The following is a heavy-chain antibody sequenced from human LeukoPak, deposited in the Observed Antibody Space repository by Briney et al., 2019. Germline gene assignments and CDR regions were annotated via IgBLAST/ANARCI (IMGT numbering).Heavy chain of an antibody. V-gene: IGHV5-51*01. D-gene: IGHD6-19*01. CDR2: IYPGDSDT. CDR3: ARLEREDSSGWYYFDY. CDR1: GYSFTSYW. Sequence: HGESLKISCKGSGYSFTSYWIGWVRQMPGKGLEWMGIIYPGDSDTRYSPSFQGQVTISADKSISTAYLQWSSLKASDTAMYYCARLEREDSSGWYYFDYWGQGTLVTVSS. J-gene: IGHJ4*02.